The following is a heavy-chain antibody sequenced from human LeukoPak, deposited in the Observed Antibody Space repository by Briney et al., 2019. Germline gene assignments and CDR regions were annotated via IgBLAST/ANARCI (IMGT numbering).Heavy chain of an antibody. D-gene: IGHD2-2*01. CDR1: GFTFSSYA. CDR3: AKCPLNPYCSSTSCYCYVDY. V-gene: IGHV3-23*01. Sequence: PGGSLRLSCAASGFTFSSYAMSWVRPAPGKGLEWVSAISGSGGSTYYADSVKGRFTISRDNSKNTLYLQMNSLRAEGTAVYYCAKCPLNPYCSSTSCYCYVDYWGQGTLVTVSS. J-gene: IGHJ4*02. CDR2: ISGSGGST.